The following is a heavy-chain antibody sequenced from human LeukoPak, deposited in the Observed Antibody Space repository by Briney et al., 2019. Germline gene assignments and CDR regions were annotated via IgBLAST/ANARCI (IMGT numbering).Heavy chain of an antibody. CDR3: ARGVDTAHTLNYYYYGMDV. V-gene: IGHV3-30-3*01. CDR1: GFTFGDYA. CDR2: ISYDGSNK. J-gene: IGHJ6*02. Sequence: GGSLRLSCTVSGFTFGDYAINWVRQAPGKGLEWVAVISYDGSNKYYADSVKGRFTISRDNSKNTLYLQMNSLRAEDTAVYYCARGVDTAHTLNYYYYGMDVWGQGTTVTVSS. D-gene: IGHD5-18*01.